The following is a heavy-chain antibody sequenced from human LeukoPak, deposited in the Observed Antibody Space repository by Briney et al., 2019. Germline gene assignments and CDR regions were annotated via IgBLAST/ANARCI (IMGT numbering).Heavy chain of an antibody. D-gene: IGHD6-19*01. CDR1: GYGFASYW. V-gene: IGHV5-51*01. Sequence: GESLKISCQGSGYGFASYWIGWVRQMPVKGLEWMGNIYPGDSDTRYSPPFQGQVTISADKSINTAYLQWSSLKASDSAMYYCARRLAVAGRGYYGMDVWGQGATVTVSS. CDR2: IYPGDSDT. CDR3: ARRLAVAGRGYYGMDV. J-gene: IGHJ6*02.